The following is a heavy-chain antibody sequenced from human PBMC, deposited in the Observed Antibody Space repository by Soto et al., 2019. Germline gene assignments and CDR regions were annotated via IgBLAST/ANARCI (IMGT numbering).Heavy chain of an antibody. V-gene: IGHV1-69*02. CDR1: GGTFSSFT. CDR2: IIPILGMA. D-gene: IGHD7-27*01. CDR3: ARGPNSLGDY. Sequence: QVQLVQSGAEVKKPGSSEKVSCKTSGGTFSSFTITWVRQAPGQGLEWMGSIIPILGMANYAQKFQDRVTITADKSTSTAYMELSSLGSEDTAMYYCARGPNSLGDYWGQGTLVTVSS. J-gene: IGHJ4*02.